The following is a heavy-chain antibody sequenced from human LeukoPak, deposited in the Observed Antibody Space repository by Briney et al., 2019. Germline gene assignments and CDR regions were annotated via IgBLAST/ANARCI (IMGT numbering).Heavy chain of an antibody. D-gene: IGHD4-17*01. Sequence: GGSLRLSCAASGFTFSSYWMSWVRQAPGKGLEWVAHIEQDGGEKYYVDSVKGRFTISRDNAKNSLYLQMNSLRAEDTAVYYCARGFSYGDYVDSKYYFDYWGQGTLVTVSS. CDR3: ARGFSYGDYVDSKYYFDY. CDR2: IEQDGGEK. J-gene: IGHJ4*02. V-gene: IGHV3-7*01. CDR1: GFTFSSYW.